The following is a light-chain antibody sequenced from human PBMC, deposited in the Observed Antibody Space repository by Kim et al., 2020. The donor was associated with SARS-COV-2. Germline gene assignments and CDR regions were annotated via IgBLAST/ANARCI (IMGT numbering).Light chain of an antibody. J-gene: IGLJ2*01. CDR3: SSYTSSSTLV. V-gene: IGLV2-14*01. CDR1: SSDIGAYNF. CDR2: DVT. Sequence: QSALTQPASVSGSPGQSITISCTGTSSDIGAYNFVSWYQQYPGEAPKLMIYDVTKRPSGFSNRFSGSKSGNTASLTISGLQAEDESDYYCSSYTSSSTLVFGGGTQLTVL.